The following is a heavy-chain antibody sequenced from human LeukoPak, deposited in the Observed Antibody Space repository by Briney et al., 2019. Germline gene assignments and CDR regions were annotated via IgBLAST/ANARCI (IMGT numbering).Heavy chain of an antibody. CDR1: GFTFSSYA. V-gene: IGHV3-23*01. CDR3: AKDGIVGAVTDAFDI. CDR2: ISGSGGST. D-gene: IGHD1-26*01. Sequence: SGGSLRLSCAASGFTFSSYAMSWVRQAPGKGLEWVSAISGSGGSTYYADSVKGRFTISRDNSENTLYLQMSSLRAEDTAVYYCAKDGIVGAVTDAFDIWGQGTMVTVSS. J-gene: IGHJ3*02.